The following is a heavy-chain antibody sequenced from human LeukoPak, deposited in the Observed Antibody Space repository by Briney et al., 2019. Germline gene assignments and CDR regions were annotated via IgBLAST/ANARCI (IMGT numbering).Heavy chain of an antibody. J-gene: IGHJ4*02. CDR1: GGSFSGYY. CDR2: INHSGST. Sequence: SETLSLTCAVYGGSFSGYYWSWIRQPPGKRLEWIGEINHSGSTNYNPSLKSRVTISVDTSKNQFSLKLSSVTAADTAVYYCARSYNWNYGVFDYWGQGTLVTVSS. V-gene: IGHV4-34*01. CDR3: ARSYNWNYGVFDY. D-gene: IGHD1-7*01.